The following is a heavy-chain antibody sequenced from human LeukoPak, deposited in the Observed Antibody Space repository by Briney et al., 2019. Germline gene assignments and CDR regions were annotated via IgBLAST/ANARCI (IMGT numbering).Heavy chain of an antibody. J-gene: IGHJ4*02. CDR1: GFTFSSYS. CDR3: AREVGASEFDY. Sequence: PGGSLRLSCAASGFTFSSYSMNWVRQAPGKGLEWVSYISSSSSTIYYADSVKGRFTISRDDAKNSLYLQMNSLRAEDTAVYYCAREVGASEFDYWGQGTLVTVSS. CDR2: ISSSSSTI. D-gene: IGHD1-26*01. V-gene: IGHV3-48*04.